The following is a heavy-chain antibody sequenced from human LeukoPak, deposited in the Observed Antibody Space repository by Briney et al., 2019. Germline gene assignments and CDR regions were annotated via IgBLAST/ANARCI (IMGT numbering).Heavy chain of an antibody. V-gene: IGHV4-30-4*08. Sequence: SETLSLTCTVSGGSISSGDYYWSWIRQPPGKGLEWIGYIYYSGSTYYNPSLKSRVTISVDTSKNQFSLKLSSVTAADTAVYYCARDRGVIPSYYFDYWGQGTLVTVSS. CDR1: GGSISSGDYY. D-gene: IGHD3-10*01. J-gene: IGHJ4*02. CDR2: IYYSGST. CDR3: ARDRGVIPSYYFDY.